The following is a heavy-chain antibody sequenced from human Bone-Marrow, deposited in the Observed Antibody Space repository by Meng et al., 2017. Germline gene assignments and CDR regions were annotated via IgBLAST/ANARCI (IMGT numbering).Heavy chain of an antibody. D-gene: IGHD1-1*01. J-gene: IGHJ1*01. CDR1: GGSFSGYY. CDR2: INHSGST. Sequence: HGQLQQWGAGLLKPSETLSLTCAVYGGSFSGYYWSWIRQPPGKGLEWIGEINHSGSTNYNPSLKSRVTISVDTSKNQFSLKLSSVTAADTAVYYCARGTRPLLFQHWGQGTLVTVSS. V-gene: IGHV4-34*01. CDR3: ARGTRPLLFQH.